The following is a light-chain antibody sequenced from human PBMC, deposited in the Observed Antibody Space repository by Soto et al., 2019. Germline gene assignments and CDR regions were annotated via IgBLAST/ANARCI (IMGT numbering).Light chain of an antibody. CDR3: SSYTSSSLYV. V-gene: IGLV2-14*01. CDR1: SSDVGGYNY. J-gene: IGLJ1*01. CDR2: DVS. Sequence: QSALTQPASVSGSPGQSITISCTGTSSDVGGYNYVSWYQQHPGKAPKLMIYDVSNRPSGVSNRFSGSKSGNTASLTISGLQAEDEADYYLSSYTSSSLYVFGTGNKVTVL.